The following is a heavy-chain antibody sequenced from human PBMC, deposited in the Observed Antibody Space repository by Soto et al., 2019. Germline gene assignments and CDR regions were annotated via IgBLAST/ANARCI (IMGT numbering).Heavy chain of an antibody. J-gene: IGHJ4*02. CDR2: SSGSGSRT. Sequence: HPGGSLRLSCAASGFMFSRYVMSWVRQAPGRGPEWISGIRTSSGSGSRTYYADSVKGRFTISRDNSKNTLSLQMNSLRVDDTALYYCVRGGFLLPFDSWGQGTLVTVSS. CDR3: VRGGFLLPFDS. CDR1: GFMFSRYV. V-gene: IGHV3-23*01.